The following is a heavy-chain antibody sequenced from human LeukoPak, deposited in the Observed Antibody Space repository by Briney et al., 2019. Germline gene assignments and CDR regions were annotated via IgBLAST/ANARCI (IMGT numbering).Heavy chain of an antibody. CDR1: GFTFSSYG. J-gene: IGHJ6*03. V-gene: IGHV3-30*02. Sequence: GGSLRLSCAASGFTFSSYGMHWVRQAPGKGLEWVAFIRYDGSNKYYADSVKGRFTIPRDNSKNTLYLQMNSLRAEDTAVYYCAKDGGYCSSTSCYDYYYMDVWGKGTTVTVSS. D-gene: IGHD2-2*01. CDR3: AKDGGYCSSTSCYDYYYMDV. CDR2: IRYDGSNK.